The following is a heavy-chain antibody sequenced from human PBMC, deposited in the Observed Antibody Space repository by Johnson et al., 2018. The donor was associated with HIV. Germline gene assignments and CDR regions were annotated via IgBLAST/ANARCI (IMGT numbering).Heavy chain of an antibody. CDR2: ISYDGSNK. D-gene: IGHD6-13*01. CDR3: ARDTTSGLDGSSWYGAFDI. J-gene: IGHJ3*02. Sequence: QVQLVESGGGVVQPGRSLRLSCAASGFTFSSYAMHWVRQAPGKGLEWVAVISYDGSNKYYADSVKGRFTISRDNSKNTLYLQMNSLRAEDTAVYYCARDTTSGLDGSSWYGAFDIWGQGTMVTVSS. CDR1: GFTFSSYA. V-gene: IGHV3-30-3*01.